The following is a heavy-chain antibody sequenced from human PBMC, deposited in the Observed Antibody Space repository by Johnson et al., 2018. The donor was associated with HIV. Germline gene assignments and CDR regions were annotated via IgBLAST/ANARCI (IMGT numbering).Heavy chain of an antibody. CDR3: AKDVSVVTPSGSFDI. CDR1: GFTFSSYA. D-gene: IGHD4-23*01. CDR2: ISYDGSNK. V-gene: IGHV3-30*04. Sequence: QVQLVESGGGVVQPGRSLRLSCAASGFTFSSYAMHWVRQAPGKALEWVAIISYDGSNKYYADSVKGRVTISRDDSKNTLYLRLNSLRPEDSAVYYCAKDVSVVTPSGSFDIWGQGTMVTVSS. J-gene: IGHJ3*02.